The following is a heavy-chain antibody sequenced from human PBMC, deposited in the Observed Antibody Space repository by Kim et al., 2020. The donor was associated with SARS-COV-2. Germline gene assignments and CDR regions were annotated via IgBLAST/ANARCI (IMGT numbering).Heavy chain of an antibody. V-gene: IGHV4-59*01. CDR2: IYYSGST. Sequence: SETLSLTCTVSGGSISIYYWSWIRQPPGKGLEWIGYIYYSGSTNYNPSLKSRVTISVDTSKNQFSLKLSSVTAADTAVYYCATSGSYYYYYGMDVWGQGTTVTVSS. D-gene: IGHD1-26*01. J-gene: IGHJ6*02. CDR3: ATSGSYYYYYGMDV. CDR1: GGSISIYY.